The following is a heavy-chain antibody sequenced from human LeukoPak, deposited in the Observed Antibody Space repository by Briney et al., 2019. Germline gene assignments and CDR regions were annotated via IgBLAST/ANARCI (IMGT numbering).Heavy chain of an antibody. CDR2: IYYSGST. CDR1: GGSISSYY. CDR3: ARDSGYPPGMDV. V-gene: IGHV4-59*12. Sequence: SETLSLTCTVSGGSISSYYWSWMRQPPGEGREWIGYIYYSGSTNYNPSLKSRVTISVDTSKNQFSLKLSSVTAADTAVYYCARDSGYPPGMDVWGQGTTVTVSS. D-gene: IGHD5-12*01. J-gene: IGHJ6*02.